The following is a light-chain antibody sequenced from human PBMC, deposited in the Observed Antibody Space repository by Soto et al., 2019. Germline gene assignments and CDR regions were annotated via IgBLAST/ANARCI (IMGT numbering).Light chain of an antibody. Sequence: DIQMTQSPSTLSASVGDRVTFTCWASQSVSIWLAWYQQKPGKAPKLLISGASTLESGVPSRFSGSGSGTEFTLTISSLQPDDFATYYCQQYKNYLTFGQGTKVDIK. V-gene: IGKV1-5*01. CDR1: QSVSIW. CDR3: QQYKNYLT. CDR2: GAS. J-gene: IGKJ1*01.